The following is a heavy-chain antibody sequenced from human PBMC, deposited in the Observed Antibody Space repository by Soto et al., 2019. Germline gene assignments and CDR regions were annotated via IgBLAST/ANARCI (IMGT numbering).Heavy chain of an antibody. V-gene: IGHV4-39*01. D-gene: IGHD3-3*01. J-gene: IGHJ5*02. CDR2: IYYSGST. Sequence: SETLSLTCTVSGGSISSSSYYWGWIRQPPGKGLEWIGSIYYSGSTYYNPSLKSRATISVDTSKNQFSLKLSSVTAADTAVYYCARATPLGYDFWSGLNWFDPWGQGTLVTVSS. CDR1: GGSISSSSYY. CDR3: ARATPLGYDFWSGLNWFDP.